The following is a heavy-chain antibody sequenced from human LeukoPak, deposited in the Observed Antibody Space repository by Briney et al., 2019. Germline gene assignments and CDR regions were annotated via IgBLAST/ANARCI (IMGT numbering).Heavy chain of an antibody. J-gene: IGHJ6*03. CDR3: ARKVKGWDFWSGYYRAEYYYYYMDV. D-gene: IGHD3-3*01. Sequence: GGSLRLSCAASGFTFSSYGMHWVRQAPGKGLEWVAVISYDGSNKYYADSVKGRVTISRDNSKNTLYLQMNSLRAEDTAVYYCARKVKGWDFWSGYYRAEYYYYYMDVWGKGTTVTVSS. CDR2: ISYDGSNK. V-gene: IGHV3-30*03. CDR1: GFTFSSYG.